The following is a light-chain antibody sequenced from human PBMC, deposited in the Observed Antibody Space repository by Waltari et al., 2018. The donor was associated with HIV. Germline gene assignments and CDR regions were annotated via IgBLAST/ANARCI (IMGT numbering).Light chain of an antibody. Sequence: QSVLTQPPSVSGAPGQRVTISCTGSSSTIGAGSDIHWFQQLPGTAPKLLIYADDNRPSGVPDRVSGSKSGTSASLAITGLQAEDEADYYCQSYDSSLSGSFVFGTGTKVTVL. V-gene: IGLV1-40*01. CDR1: SSTIGAGSD. J-gene: IGLJ1*01. CDR3: QSYDSSLSGSFV. CDR2: ADD.